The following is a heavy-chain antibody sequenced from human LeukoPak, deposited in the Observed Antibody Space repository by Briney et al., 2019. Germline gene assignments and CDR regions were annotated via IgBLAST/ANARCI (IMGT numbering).Heavy chain of an antibody. CDR2: ISDYNGNT. V-gene: IGHV1-18*01. J-gene: IGHJ4*02. CDR1: GYTFTSYG. Sequence: ASVKVSCKASGYTFTSYGISWVRQAPGQGLEWMGWISDYNGNTNYAQKLQGRVTMTTDTSTSTAYMELRSLRSDDTAVYYCARDAPSLYYDSSGYSPDYWGQGTLVTVSS. CDR3: ARDAPSLYYDSSGYSPDY. D-gene: IGHD3-22*01.